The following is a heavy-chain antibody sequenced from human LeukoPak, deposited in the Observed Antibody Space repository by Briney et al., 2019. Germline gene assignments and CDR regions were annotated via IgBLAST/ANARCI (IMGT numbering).Heavy chain of an antibody. D-gene: IGHD3-10*01. CDR1: GGTFSSYA. V-gene: IGHV1-69*04. CDR2: IIPILGIA. CDR3: ARVRGSGSYNYYYGMDV. Sequence: SVKVSCKASGGTFSSYAISWVRQAPGQGLEWMGRIIPILGIANYAQKFQGRVTITADKSTSTAYMELSSLRSEDTAVYYCARVRGSGSYNYYYGMDVWGQGTTVTVSS. J-gene: IGHJ6*02.